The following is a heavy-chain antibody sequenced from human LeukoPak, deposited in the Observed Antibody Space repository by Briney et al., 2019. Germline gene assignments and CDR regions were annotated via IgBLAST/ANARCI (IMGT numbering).Heavy chain of an antibody. D-gene: IGHD3-10*01. J-gene: IGHJ4*02. CDR1: GFTFSSYS. CDR2: ISSSSYI. Sequence: GGSLRLSCAASGFTFSSYSMNWVRQAPGKGLEWVSSISSSSYIYYADSVKGRFTISRDNSKNSLSLQMNSLSADDTAVYFCARARDQGSGSYYDYWGQGTLVTVSS. CDR3: ARARDQGSGSYYDY. V-gene: IGHV3-21*01.